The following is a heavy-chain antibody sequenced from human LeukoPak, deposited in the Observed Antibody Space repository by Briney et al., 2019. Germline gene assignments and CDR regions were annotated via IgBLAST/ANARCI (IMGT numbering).Heavy chain of an antibody. CDR2: IYYSGST. CDR1: GGSISSISYY. CDR3: ARAYVWGSYRATTGFDY. Sequence: SETLSLTCSLSGGSISSISYYWGWIRQPPGKGLEWIGSIYYSGSTYYNPSLKSRVTISVDTSKNQFSLKLSSVTAADTAVYYCARAYVWGSYRATTGFDYWGQGTLVTVSS. D-gene: IGHD3-16*02. V-gene: IGHV4-39*01. J-gene: IGHJ4*02.